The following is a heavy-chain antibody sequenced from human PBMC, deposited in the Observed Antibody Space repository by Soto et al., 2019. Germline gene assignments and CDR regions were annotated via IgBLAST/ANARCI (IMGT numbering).Heavy chain of an antibody. CDR2: INAGNGNT. J-gene: IGHJ4*02. D-gene: IGHD5-18*01. CDR3: ARSAWIQLWLLGY. Sequence: ASVKVSCKASGYTFTSYAMHWVRQAPGQRLEWMGWINAGNGNTKYSQKFQGRVTITRDTSAGTAYMELSSLRSEDTAVYYCARSAWIQLWLLGYWGQGTLVTVSS. V-gene: IGHV1-3*01. CDR1: GYTFTSYA.